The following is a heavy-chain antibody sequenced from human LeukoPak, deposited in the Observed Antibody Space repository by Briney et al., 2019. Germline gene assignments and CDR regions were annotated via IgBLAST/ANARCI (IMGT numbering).Heavy chain of an antibody. J-gene: IGHJ3*02. Sequence: GASVKVSCKASGYTFTSYAMNWVRQAPGQGLEWMGWINTNTGNPTYAQGFTGRFVFSLDTSVSTAYLQIGSLKAEDTAVYYCAREFRGDYPTDDAFDIWGQGTMVTVSS. CDR1: GYTFTSYA. CDR2: INTNTGNP. D-gene: IGHD2-21*02. CDR3: AREFRGDYPTDDAFDI. V-gene: IGHV7-4-1*01.